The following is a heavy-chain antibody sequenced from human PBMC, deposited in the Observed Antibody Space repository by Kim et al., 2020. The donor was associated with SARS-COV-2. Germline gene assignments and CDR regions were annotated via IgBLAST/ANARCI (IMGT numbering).Heavy chain of an antibody. D-gene: IGHD1-1*01. CDR1: GGSVSSGSYY. CDR3: ARENWNDDPLFDY. CDR2: IFSGGKT. Sequence: SETLSLTCTVSGGSVSSGSYYWSWIRQPPGKGLQWIGYIFSGGKTNYNPSLKSRVTMSLDTSKNQFSLRLSSVTAADTAVYYCARENWNDDPLFDYWGQGTLVTVSS. J-gene: IGHJ4*02. V-gene: IGHV4-61*01.